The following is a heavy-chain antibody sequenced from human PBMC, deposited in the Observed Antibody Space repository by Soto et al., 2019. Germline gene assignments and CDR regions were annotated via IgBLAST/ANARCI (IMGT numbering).Heavy chain of an antibody. V-gene: IGHV3-30-3*01. Sequence: QVQLVESGGGVVQPGRSLRLSCAASGFTFSSYAMHWVRQAPGKGLEWVAVISYDGSNKYYADSVKGRFTISRDNSKNTLYLQMNSLRAEDTAVYYCATRLAAVTTRWFLFDYWGQGTLVTVSS. D-gene: IGHD4-17*01. CDR1: GFTFSSYA. CDR3: ATRLAAVTTRWFLFDY. CDR2: ISYDGSNK. J-gene: IGHJ4*02.